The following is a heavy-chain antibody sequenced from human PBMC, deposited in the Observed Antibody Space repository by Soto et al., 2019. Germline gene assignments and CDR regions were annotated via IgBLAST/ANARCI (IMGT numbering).Heavy chain of an antibody. Sequence: QVQLQESGPGLVKPSETLSLTCTVSAGSISDYYWSWIRQPPGKGLECIAHIYYSGTTNYNPSRKSRVNISLATSRNQFSLKLSSVTAADTAVYYCASLKGAKTVTLAYWGQGTLVTVSS. J-gene: IGHJ4*02. CDR2: IYYSGTT. D-gene: IGHD4-4*01. CDR1: AGSISDYY. CDR3: ASLKGAKTVTLAY. V-gene: IGHV4-59*08.